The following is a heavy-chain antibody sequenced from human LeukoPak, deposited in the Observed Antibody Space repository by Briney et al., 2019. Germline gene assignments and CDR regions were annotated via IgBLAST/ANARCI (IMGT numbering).Heavy chain of an antibody. J-gene: IGHJ4*02. CDR2: IIPIFGTA. CDR1: GGTFSSYA. D-gene: IGHD5-18*01. Sequence: SVKVSCKASGGTFSSYAISWVRQAPGQGLEWMGGIIPIFGTANYAQKFQGRVTITADESTSTAYMELSSLISEDTAVYYCAREDIRGYSYGAHWGDYWGQGTLVTVSS. CDR3: AREDIRGYSYGAHWGDY. V-gene: IGHV1-69*13.